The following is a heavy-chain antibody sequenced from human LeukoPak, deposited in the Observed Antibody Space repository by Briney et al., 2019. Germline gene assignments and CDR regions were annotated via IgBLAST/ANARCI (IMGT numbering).Heavy chain of an antibody. CDR3: ARDIFLWFGIPNYYMDV. D-gene: IGHD3-10*01. CDR2: IYTSGST. V-gene: IGHV4-4*07. J-gene: IGHJ6*03. CDR1: GGSISSYY. Sequence: SETLSLTCTVSGGSISSYYWSWIRQPAGKGLEWIGRIYTSGSTNYNPSLKSRVTMSVDTSKNQFSLKLSSMTAADTAVYYCARDIFLWFGIPNYYMDVWGKGTTVTISS.